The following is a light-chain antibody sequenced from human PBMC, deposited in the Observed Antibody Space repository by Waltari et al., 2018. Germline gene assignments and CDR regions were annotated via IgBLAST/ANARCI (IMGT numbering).Light chain of an antibody. Sequence: EVVMTQSPATLSVSPGERATLSCRASHGISDNLAWYQQKPGQAPRLLIYGAFTRATGSPARFTGSGSGTEFTLTINSLQSEDSAVYYCQQYNRWPPITFGQGKRLEIK. CDR2: GAF. CDR1: HGISDN. V-gene: IGKV3-15*01. CDR3: QQYNRWPPIT. J-gene: IGKJ5*01.